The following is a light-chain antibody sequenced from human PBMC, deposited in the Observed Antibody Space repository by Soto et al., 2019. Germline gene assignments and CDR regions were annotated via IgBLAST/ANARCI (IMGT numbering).Light chain of an antibody. V-gene: IGLV2-14*01. CDR2: EVD. Sequence: QSVLTQPASVSGSPGQSITISCTGTSSDVGGYNYVSWYQQHPGKAPKLMIYEVDNRPSGVSNRFSGSKSGNTASLTISGPQAEDEADYYCTSYTSSSTLVFGTGTKVTVL. J-gene: IGLJ1*01. CDR1: SSDVGGYNY. CDR3: TSYTSSSTLV.